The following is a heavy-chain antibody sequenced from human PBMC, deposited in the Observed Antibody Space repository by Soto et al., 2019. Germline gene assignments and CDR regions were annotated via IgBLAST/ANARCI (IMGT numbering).Heavy chain of an antibody. V-gene: IGHV3-23*01. CDR1: GFSFGGYA. J-gene: IGHJ4*02. CDR2: ISGSGATT. Sequence: EVPLLESGGGLVQPGGSLRLSCAASGFSFGGYAMNWVRQAPGKGLEWVSSISGSGATTYYADSVKGRFTISRDNSKNTVYLQMNSLRAEDTAIYYCAKGSRGYSGYVFDYWGQGALVTVSS. CDR3: AKGSRGYSGYVFDY. D-gene: IGHD5-12*01.